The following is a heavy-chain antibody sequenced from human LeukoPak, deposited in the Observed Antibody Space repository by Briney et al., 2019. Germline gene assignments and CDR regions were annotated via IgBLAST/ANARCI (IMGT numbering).Heavy chain of an antibody. CDR3: VRVMIGHDAFDI. J-gene: IGHJ3*02. V-gene: IGHV1-2*02. CDR1: GYTFTGYY. Sequence: ASVKVSCKASGYTFTGYYMHWVRQAPGQGLEWMGWINPNSGGTNYAQKFQGRVTMTRDTSISTAYMELSRLRSDDTAVYYCVRVMIGHDAFDIWGQRTMVTVS. CDR2: INPNSGGT. D-gene: IGHD3-22*01.